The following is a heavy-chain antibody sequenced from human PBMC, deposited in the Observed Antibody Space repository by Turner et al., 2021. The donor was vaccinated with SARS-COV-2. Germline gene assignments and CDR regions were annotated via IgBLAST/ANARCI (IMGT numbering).Heavy chain of an antibody. D-gene: IGHD3-10*01. V-gene: IGHV4-39*01. J-gene: IGHJ4*02. CDR2: IDYSGTT. CDR3: ARQAAGQGLDY. Sequence: QVQLQESGPGLVKPSETLSLTCTVSGGSISSSSYFWGWIRQPPTKELEWIGSIDYSGTTYSNPSLKSRVSLSIDPSKNQFSMKLTSVTAADTALYFCARQAAGQGLDYWGRGILVTVSS. CDR1: GGSISSSSYF.